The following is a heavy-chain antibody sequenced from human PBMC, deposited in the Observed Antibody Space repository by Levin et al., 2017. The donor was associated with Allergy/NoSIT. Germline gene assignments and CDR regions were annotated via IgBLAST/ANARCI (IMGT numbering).Heavy chain of an antibody. V-gene: IGHV3-48*02. CDR3: GTSNFGNNYYYGMDV. Sequence: LSLTCAGSGFRFSSYTMNWVRQAPGKGLEWVSYISSASSTIYYADSVEGRFTISRDNAKNSLFLQMNSLRDEDTAVYYCGTSNFGNNYYYGMDVWGQGTTVTVSS. D-gene: IGHD4-11*01. CDR1: GFRFSSYT. CDR2: ISSASSTI. J-gene: IGHJ6*02.